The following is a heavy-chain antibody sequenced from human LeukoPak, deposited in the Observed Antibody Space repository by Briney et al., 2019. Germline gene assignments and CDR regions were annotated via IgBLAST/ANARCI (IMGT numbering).Heavy chain of an antibody. CDR2: ISYDGSNK. V-gene: IGHV3-30*04. Sequence: GGSLRLSCAASGFTFSSYSMRWVRQAPGKGLEGVAVISYDGSNKYYADSVKGRFTISRDNSKNTLCLQMNSLRAEDTAVYYCARDRSRRDSSSWPVDYWGQGTLVTVSS. CDR1: GFTFSSYS. J-gene: IGHJ4*02. CDR3: ARDRSRRDSSSWPVDY. D-gene: IGHD6-13*01.